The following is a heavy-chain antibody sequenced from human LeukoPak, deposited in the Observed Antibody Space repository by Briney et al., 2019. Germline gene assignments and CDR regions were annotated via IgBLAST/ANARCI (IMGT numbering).Heavy chain of an antibody. Sequence: GGSLRLSCAASGFTFSNYAMSWVRQAPGKGLEWVSTISDSGGSTYYADSVKGRFTISRDTSKTTLFLAMTSLTADTTAVYYCPAYLDYWGQSTLLTVSS. D-gene: IGHD2-2*01. CDR3: PAYLDY. CDR1: GFTFSNYA. J-gene: IGHJ4*02. CDR2: ISDSGGST. V-gene: IGHV3-23*01.